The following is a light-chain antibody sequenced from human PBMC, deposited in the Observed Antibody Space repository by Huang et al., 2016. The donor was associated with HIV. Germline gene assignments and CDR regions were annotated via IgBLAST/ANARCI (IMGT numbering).Light chain of an antibody. Sequence: DIVMTQSPDSLAVSLGERATINFKSSQSVLYSSNNNNYLAWYQQKPGQPPKLLIYCASTRESGVPDRVSGSGSGTDFTLTINSLQAEDVAVYYCQQYYSAPPTFGGGTRVEIK. V-gene: IGKV4-1*01. CDR3: QQYYSAPPT. CDR2: CAS. J-gene: IGKJ4*01. CDR1: QSVLYSSNNNNY.